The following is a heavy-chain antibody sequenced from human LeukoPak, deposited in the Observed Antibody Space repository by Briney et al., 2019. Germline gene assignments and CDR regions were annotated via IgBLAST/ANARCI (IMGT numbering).Heavy chain of an antibody. CDR3: ARGYCSGGSCSKYDY. D-gene: IGHD2-15*01. Sequence: GGSLRLSCAASGFTFSSHWMSWVRQAPGKGLEWVAKIKQDGSEKYYVDSAKGRLIISRDNAKNSLYLQMSSLRAEDTAVYYCARGYCSGGSCSKYDYWGQGTLVTVSS. CDR1: GFTFSSHW. J-gene: IGHJ4*02. CDR2: IKQDGSEK. V-gene: IGHV3-7*01.